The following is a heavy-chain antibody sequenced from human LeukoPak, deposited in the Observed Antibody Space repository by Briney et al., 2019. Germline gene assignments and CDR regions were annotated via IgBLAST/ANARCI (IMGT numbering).Heavy chain of an antibody. CDR1: GYTFTSDG. CDR2: ISAFDGDT. D-gene: IGHD2/OR15-2a*01. J-gene: IGHJ4*02. V-gene: IGHV1-18*01. CDR3: ARVGCYEYSFYGDY. Sequence: ASVNVSCKTSGYTFTSDGISWVRQAPGQGLEWMGLISAFDGDTNYAKKLQGIVTMTTDTSTSTAYMELRSLRSDVTAVYRGARVGCYEYSFYGDYWGKGTLVTVSS.